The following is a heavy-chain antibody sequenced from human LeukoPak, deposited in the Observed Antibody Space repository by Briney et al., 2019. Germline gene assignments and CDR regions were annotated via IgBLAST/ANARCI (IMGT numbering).Heavy chain of an antibody. CDR3: ARPLRGSGGLLHEY. J-gene: IGHJ4*02. D-gene: IGHD2-15*01. Sequence: GGSLRLSCTASGFAFDIYSMNWVRQAPGKGLEWVSYISSSSGTTYYADSVKGRFTISRDNAKNSLYLQMNSLRDEDTAVYYCARPLRGSGGLLHEYWGQGTLVTVSS. CDR1: GFAFDIYS. CDR2: ISSSSGTT. V-gene: IGHV3-48*02.